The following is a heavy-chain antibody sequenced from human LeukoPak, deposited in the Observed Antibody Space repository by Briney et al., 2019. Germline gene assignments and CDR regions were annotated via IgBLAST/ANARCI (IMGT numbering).Heavy chain of an antibody. Sequence: GASVKVSCKASGGTFSSYAISWVRQAPGQGLEWMGGIIPIFGTANYAQKFQGRVTITADESTSTAYMELSSLRSEDTAVYYCARVARYCSSTSCYAGSGNWFDPWGQGTLVTVSS. CDR3: ARVARYCSSTSCYAGSGNWFDP. J-gene: IGHJ5*02. D-gene: IGHD2-2*01. V-gene: IGHV1-69*13. CDR2: IIPIFGTA. CDR1: GGTFSSYA.